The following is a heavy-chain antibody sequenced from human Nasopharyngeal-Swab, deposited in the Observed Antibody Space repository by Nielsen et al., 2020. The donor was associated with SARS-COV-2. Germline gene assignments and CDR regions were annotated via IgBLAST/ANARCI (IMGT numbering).Heavy chain of an antibody. V-gene: IGHV4-59*01. D-gene: IGHD3-22*01. CDR2: IYYSGST. J-gene: IGHJ3*02. CDR1: GSSISSYY. Sequence: SETLSLTCTVSGSSISSYYCSWIRPPQGKGRGWIGYIYYSGSTNYNPTLKSRVTISGDTSQNQFSLKLSSVTAADAAVYYCAGRTMIVVPHAFDIWGQGTMVTVSS. CDR3: AGRTMIVVPHAFDI.